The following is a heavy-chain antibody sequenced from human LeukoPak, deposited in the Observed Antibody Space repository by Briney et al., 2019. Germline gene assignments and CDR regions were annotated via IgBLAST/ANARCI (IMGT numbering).Heavy chain of an antibody. D-gene: IGHD4-17*01. CDR1: GGTFSSYA. V-gene: IGHV1-69*05. CDR3: AAMTTVTQPFDY. CDR2: IIPIFGTA. J-gene: IGHJ4*02. Sequence: SVKVSCKASGGTFSSYAISWVRQAPGQGLEWMGGIIPIFGTANYAQKFQGRVTITTDESTSTAYMELSSLRSEDTAVYYCAAMTTVTQPFDYWGQGTLVTVSS.